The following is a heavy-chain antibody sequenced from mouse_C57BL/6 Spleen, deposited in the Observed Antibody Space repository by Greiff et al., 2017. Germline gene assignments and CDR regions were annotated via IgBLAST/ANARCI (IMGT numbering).Heavy chain of an antibody. V-gene: IGHV1-54*01. CDR3: ARPHGSSHWYFDV. CDR1: GYAFTNYL. D-gene: IGHD1-1*01. J-gene: IGHJ1*03. CDR2: INPGSGGT. Sequence: VQLQQSGAELVRPGTSVKVSCKASGYAFTNYLIEWVKQRPGQGLEWIGVINPGSGGTNYNEKFKGKATLTADKSSSTAYMQLSSLTSEDSAVYFCARPHGSSHWYFDVWGTGTTVTVSS.